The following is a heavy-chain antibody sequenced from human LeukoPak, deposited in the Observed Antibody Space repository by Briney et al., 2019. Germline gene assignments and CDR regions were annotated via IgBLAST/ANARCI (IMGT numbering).Heavy chain of an antibody. CDR2: IGNTET. D-gene: IGHD5-18*01. CDR3: AKDWIQFNRVFDCFDS. V-gene: IGHV3-21*04. J-gene: IGHJ4*02. Sequence: GGSLRLSCAASGFTFSSYSMNWVRQAPGKGLEWVATIGNTETFYADSVTGRFTISRDNSKNTVNLQMNRLRVEDTAIYYCAKDWIQFNRVFDCFDSWGQGTLVNVSS. CDR1: GFTFSSYS.